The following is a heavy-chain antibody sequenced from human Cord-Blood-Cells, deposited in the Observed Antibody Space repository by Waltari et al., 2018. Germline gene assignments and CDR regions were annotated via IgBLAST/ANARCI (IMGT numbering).Heavy chain of an antibody. Sequence: QLQLQESGPGLVKPSETLSLTCTVSGGSISSSSYYWGWIRQPPGKGLEWIGSIYYSGRTYYNPSLKSRVTISVHTSKNQFSLKLSSVTAADTAVYYCASGANGYDSSGYFDYWGQGTLVTVSS. CDR3: ASGANGYDSSGYFDY. V-gene: IGHV4-39*07. D-gene: IGHD3-22*01. CDR2: IYYSGRT. J-gene: IGHJ4*02. CDR1: GGSISSSSYY.